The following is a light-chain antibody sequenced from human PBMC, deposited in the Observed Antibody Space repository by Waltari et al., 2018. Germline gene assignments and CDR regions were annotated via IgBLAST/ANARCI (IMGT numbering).Light chain of an antibody. Sequence: QFVLTQPPSVSAAPGHQVSIPCSGNRSNIGKKYVPSYQQFPGFVPRLIMYENDKRPSGIPDRFSGSKSGTSATLSITSLRTEDEGDYYCATWDLSVHTEMFGGGTKVTVL. J-gene: IGLJ3*02. CDR1: RSNIGKKY. V-gene: IGLV1-51*02. CDR2: END. CDR3: ATWDLSVHTEM.